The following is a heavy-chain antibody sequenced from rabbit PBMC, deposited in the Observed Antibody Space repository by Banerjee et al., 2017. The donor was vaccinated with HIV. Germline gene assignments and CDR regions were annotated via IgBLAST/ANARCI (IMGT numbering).Heavy chain of an antibody. CDR2: IDPVFGIT. D-gene: IGHD8-1*01. Sequence: QLKESGGGLVQPGGSLNLSCKASGFTLSNYYMNWVRQAPGKGLEWIGYIDPVFGITYYANWVNGRFSISRENAQNTVSLQMTSLTAADTATYFCARDGAGGSYFALWGSGTLVTVS. CDR3: ARDGAGGSYFAL. V-gene: IGHV1S7*01. CDR1: GFTLSNYY. J-gene: IGHJ6*01.